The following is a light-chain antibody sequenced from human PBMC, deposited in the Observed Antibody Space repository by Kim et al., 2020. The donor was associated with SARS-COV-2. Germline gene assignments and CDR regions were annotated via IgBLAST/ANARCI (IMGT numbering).Light chain of an antibody. CDR3: QQYADSPQA. J-gene: IGKJ2*01. CDR2: GAS. Sequence: EIVLTQSPGTLSLSPGERATLSCRASQSVSSSLAWYQQKPGQAPRLLIYGASSRATGIPDRFSGSGSGTDFTLTISRLEPEDFALYFCQQYADSPQAFGQGTKLEI. V-gene: IGKV3-20*01. CDR1: QSVSSS.